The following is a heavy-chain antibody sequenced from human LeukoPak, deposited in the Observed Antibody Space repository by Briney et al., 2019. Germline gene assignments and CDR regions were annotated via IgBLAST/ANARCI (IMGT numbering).Heavy chain of an antibody. CDR1: GFTFSTYW. D-gene: IGHD2-21*02. CDR3: ARDHGGDYYFDS. Sequence: GGSLRLSCAASGFTFSTYWMHWVRQAPGKGLVWVSRIVNDGTSTAYADSVKGRFTISRDNAKNTLYLHLNSLTAEDTAVYYCARDHGGDYYFDSWGQGTLVTVSS. V-gene: IGHV3-74*01. CDR2: IVNDGTST. J-gene: IGHJ4*02.